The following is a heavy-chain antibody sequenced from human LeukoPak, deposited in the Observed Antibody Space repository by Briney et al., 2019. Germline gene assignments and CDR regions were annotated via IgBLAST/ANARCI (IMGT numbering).Heavy chain of an antibody. Sequence: PSETLSLTCTVSGGSISSYYWSWIRQPPGKGLEWIGYIYYSGSTNYNPSLKSRVTISVDTSKNQFPLKLSSVTAADTAVYYCASATATAVELDYWGQGTLVTVSS. CDR3: ASATATAVELDY. J-gene: IGHJ4*02. D-gene: IGHD2-21*02. V-gene: IGHV4-59*01. CDR1: GGSISSYY. CDR2: IYYSGST.